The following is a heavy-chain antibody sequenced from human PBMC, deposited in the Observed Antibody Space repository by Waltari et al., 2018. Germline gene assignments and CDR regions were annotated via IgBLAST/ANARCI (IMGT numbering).Heavy chain of an antibody. V-gene: IGHV3-23*01. CDR2: ITVGDDT. CDR1: GITFSHYA. CDR3: ATPFYNWDDPLHS. Sequence: EVQLLESGGDLVQPGGSLRISCAASGITFSHYAINWVRLAPGTGLEWVSAITVGDDTYYADSVKGRFTISRDTSKDTVHLQMNGLRAEDTAVYYCATPFYNWDDPLHSWGQGTLVTVSS. J-gene: IGHJ4*02. D-gene: IGHD1-20*01.